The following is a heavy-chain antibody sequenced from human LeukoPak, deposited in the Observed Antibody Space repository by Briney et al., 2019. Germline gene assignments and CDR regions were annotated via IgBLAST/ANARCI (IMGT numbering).Heavy chain of an antibody. CDR1: GGSFSGYY. V-gene: IGHV4-34*01. D-gene: IGHD2-8*01. CDR2: INHSGST. CDR3: ARHFHLAPIMEWGDY. Sequence: PSETLSLTCAVYGGSFSGYYWSWIRQPPGKGLEWIGEINHSGSTYYNPSLKSRVTISVDRSKNQFSLKLSSVTAADTAVYYCARHFHLAPIMEWGDYWGQGTLVTVSS. J-gene: IGHJ4*02.